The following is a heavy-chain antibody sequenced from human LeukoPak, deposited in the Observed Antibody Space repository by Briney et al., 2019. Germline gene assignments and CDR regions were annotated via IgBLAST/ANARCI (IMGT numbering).Heavy chain of an antibody. CDR1: GFTFSDYA. J-gene: IGHJ6*03. D-gene: IGHD3-3*01. Sequence: PGGSLRLSCAASGFTFSDYAMNWVRQAPGKGLEWVSYISTSSTTIYYADSVKGRFTISRDNARNSLYLQMNSLRAEDTAVYYCARENYDFSAHYYYMDVWGKGTTVTVSS. V-gene: IGHV3-48*04. CDR3: ARENYDFSAHYYYMDV. CDR2: ISTSSTTI.